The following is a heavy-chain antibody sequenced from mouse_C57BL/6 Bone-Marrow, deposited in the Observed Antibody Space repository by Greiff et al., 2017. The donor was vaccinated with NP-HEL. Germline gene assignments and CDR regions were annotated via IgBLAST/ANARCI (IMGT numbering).Heavy chain of an antibody. CDR2: IYPGNSDT. CDR1: GYTFTSYW. Sequence: VQLQQSGTVLARPGASVKMSCKTSGYTFTSYWMHWVTPRPGQGLEWIGAIYPGNSDTSYNQKFKGKAKLTAVTSASTAYMELSSLTNEDSAVYYCTRSSNYGGGFDYWGQGTTLTVSS. J-gene: IGHJ2*01. D-gene: IGHD2-5*01. CDR3: TRSSNYGGGFDY. V-gene: IGHV1-5*01.